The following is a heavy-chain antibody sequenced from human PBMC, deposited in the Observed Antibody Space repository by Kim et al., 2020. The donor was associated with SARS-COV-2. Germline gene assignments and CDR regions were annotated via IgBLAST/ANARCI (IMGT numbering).Heavy chain of an antibody. CDR2: IYNSGST. Sequence: SETLSLTCTVSGGSISSFYWSWIRQPPGKGLEWIGYIYNSGSTNFNPSLKSRLTMSIDMSKNQFSLKLSSVTAADTAVYYCAREKLIGGDRRYSYDITGYEYIRYHAGVDGWGHGTTVSVSS. CDR3: AREKLIGGDRRYSYDITGYEYIRYHAGVDG. J-gene: IGHJ6*02. V-gene: IGHV4-59*01. D-gene: IGHD3-22*01. CDR1: GGSISSFY.